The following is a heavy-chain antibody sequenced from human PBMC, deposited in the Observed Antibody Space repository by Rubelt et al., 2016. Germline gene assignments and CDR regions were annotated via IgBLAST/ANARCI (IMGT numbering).Heavy chain of an antibody. CDR3: ASSSYSTPFDY. CDR2: IYYSGST. V-gene: IGHV4-39*01. D-gene: IGHD6-13*01. J-gene: IGHJ4*02. Sequence: IGSIYYSGSTYYNPSLKSRVTISVDTSKNQFPLKLSSVTAADTAVYYCASSSYSTPFDYWGQGTLVTVSS.